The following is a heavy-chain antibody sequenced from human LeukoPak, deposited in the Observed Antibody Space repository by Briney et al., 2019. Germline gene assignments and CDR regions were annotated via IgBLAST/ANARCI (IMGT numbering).Heavy chain of an antibody. CDR3: ARDSEPRGYSGYDYVGNWFDP. CDR1: GGSISSYY. J-gene: IGHJ5*02. V-gene: IGHV4-59*01. Sequence: PETLSLTCTVSGGSISSYYWSWIRQPPGKGLEWIGYIYYSGSTNYNPSLKSRVTISVDTSKNQFSLKLSSVTAADTAVYFCARDSEPRGYSGYDYVGNWFDPWGQGTLVTVSS. CDR2: IYYSGST. D-gene: IGHD5-12*01.